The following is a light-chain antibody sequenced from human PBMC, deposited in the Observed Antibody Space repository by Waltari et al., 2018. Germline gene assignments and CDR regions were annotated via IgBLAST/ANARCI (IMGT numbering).Light chain of an antibody. J-gene: IGKJ3*01. CDR1: QSVSSH. CDR2: DAT. CDR3: QQRGIWLFT. V-gene: IGKV3-11*01. Sequence: EVVLTQSPATLSLSPGERATLSCRASQSVSSHFACYQQKPGQAPRLLFYDATKRATGIPARFSASGSGTDFTLTISSLEPEDFAVYYCQQRGIWLFTFGPGTKVDIK.